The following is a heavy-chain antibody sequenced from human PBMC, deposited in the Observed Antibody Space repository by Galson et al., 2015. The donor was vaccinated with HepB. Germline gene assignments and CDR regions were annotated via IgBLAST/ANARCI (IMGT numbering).Heavy chain of an antibody. CDR3: AREVGGSGSYSYYFDY. CDR2: IIPIFGTA. D-gene: IGHD3-10*01. Sequence: SVKVSCKASGGTFSSYAISWVRQAPGQGLEWMGGIIPIFGTANYAQKFQGRVTITADESTSTAYMELSSLRSEDTAVYYCAREVGGSGSYSYYFDYWGQGTLVTVSS. J-gene: IGHJ4*02. CDR1: GGTFSSYA. V-gene: IGHV1-69*13.